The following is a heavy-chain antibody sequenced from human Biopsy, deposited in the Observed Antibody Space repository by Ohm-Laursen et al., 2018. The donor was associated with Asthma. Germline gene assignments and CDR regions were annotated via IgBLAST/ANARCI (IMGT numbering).Heavy chain of an antibody. V-gene: IGHV4-61*01. J-gene: IGHJ4*02. CDR2: ISYSGST. CDR3: ARDFVDSAMDYFDY. D-gene: IGHD5-18*01. Sequence: TLSLTCTVSGGSVSSGSHYWSWNRQPPGKGLEWIGYISYSGSTNYNPSLKSRVTISVDTSKNQFSLKLSSVTAADTAVYYCARDFVDSAMDYFDYWGQGTLVTVSS. CDR1: GGSVSSGSHY.